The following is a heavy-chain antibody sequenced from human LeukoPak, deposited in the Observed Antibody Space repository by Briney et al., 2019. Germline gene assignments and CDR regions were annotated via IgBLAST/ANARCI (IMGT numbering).Heavy chain of an antibody. CDR2: ISTRSRHI. D-gene: IGHD6-6*01. CDR1: GFTFSDYS. CDR3: VRDLTTSSTAYLHH. Sequence: GGSLRLSCIASGFTFSDYSMNWVRQAPWKGLEWVSSISTRSRHIYYADSVRGRFTISRDSGRKSLYLEMNSLRADDTAVYYCVRDLTTSSTAYLHHWGQGTLVTVSS. J-gene: IGHJ1*01. V-gene: IGHV3-21*01.